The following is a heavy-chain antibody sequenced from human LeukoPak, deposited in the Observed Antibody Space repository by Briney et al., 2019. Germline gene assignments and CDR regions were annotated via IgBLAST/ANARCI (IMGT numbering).Heavy chain of an antibody. D-gene: IGHD3-22*01. Sequence: ASVKVSCKASGYTFTGYYMHWVRQAPGQGIEWMGWINPNSGGTNYAQKFQGRVTMTRDTSISTAYMELSRLRSDDTAVYYCARDFTGYDSNPDYWGQGTLVTVSS. CDR2: INPNSGGT. CDR1: GYTFTGYY. V-gene: IGHV1-2*02. J-gene: IGHJ4*02. CDR3: ARDFTGYDSNPDY.